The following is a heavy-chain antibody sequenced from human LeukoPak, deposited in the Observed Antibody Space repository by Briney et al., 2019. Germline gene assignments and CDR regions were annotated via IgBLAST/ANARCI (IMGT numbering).Heavy chain of an antibody. CDR2: IDTYSGKT. D-gene: IGHD6-13*01. V-gene: IGHV1-18*01. Sequence: ASVKDSCKASGYTYTTDGISWVRQAPGQGLEWMGWIDTYSGKTNYAQKFQGRVTMTSDTSTSTAYMELRSLRSDDTAVYYCARDRGIAEADSFDPWGQGTLVTVSS. J-gene: IGHJ5*02. CDR1: GYTYTTDG. CDR3: ARDRGIAEADSFDP.